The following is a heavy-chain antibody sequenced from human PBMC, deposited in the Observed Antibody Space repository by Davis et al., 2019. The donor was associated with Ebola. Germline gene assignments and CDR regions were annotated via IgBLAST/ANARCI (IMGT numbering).Heavy chain of an antibody. V-gene: IGHV1-8*03. J-gene: IGHJ3*02. CDR2: MNPNSGNT. CDR3: ARDWGGGGRPDAFDI. CDR1: GYTFTSYD. Sequence: ASVKVSCKASGYTFTSYDINWVRQATGQGLEWMGWMNPNSGNTGYAQKFQGRVTITRKTSISTAYMELSSLRSEDTAVYYCARDWGGGGRPDAFDIWGQGTMVTVSS. D-gene: IGHD7-27*01.